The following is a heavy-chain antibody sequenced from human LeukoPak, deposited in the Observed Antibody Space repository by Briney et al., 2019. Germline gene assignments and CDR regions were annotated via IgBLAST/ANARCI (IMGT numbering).Heavy chain of an antibody. CDR1: GFTFSSYA. CDR2: VSYDGSTK. V-gene: IGHV3-33*06. D-gene: IGHD3-16*01. J-gene: IGHJ4*02. CDR3: AKRGRTWDLES. Sequence: GGSLRLSCGASGFTFSSYAMHWVRQAPGKGLAWVAVVSYDGSTKYYAGSVKGRFTISRDNSKNTVYLQMNSLRAEDTAVYYCAKRGRTWDLESWGKGNLLTVSS.